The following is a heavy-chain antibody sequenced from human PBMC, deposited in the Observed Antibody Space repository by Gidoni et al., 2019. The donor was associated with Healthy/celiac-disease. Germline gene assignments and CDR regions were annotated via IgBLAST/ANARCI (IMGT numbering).Heavy chain of an antibody. CDR2: IKSKTDGGTT. D-gene: IGHD5-18*01. J-gene: IGHJ5*02. CDR1: GFTFSNAW. V-gene: IGHV3-15*01. Sequence: EVQLVESGGGLVKPGGSLRLSCAASGFTFSNAWMNWGRQAPGKGLEWVGRIKSKTDGGTTDYAAPVKGRFTISRDDSKNTLYLQMNSLKTEDTAVYYCTTDLDKDTAMHWFDPWGQGTLVTVSS. CDR3: TTDLDKDTAMHWFDP.